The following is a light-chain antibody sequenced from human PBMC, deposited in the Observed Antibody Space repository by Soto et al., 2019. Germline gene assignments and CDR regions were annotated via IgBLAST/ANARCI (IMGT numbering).Light chain of an antibody. J-gene: IGKJ2*01. CDR1: QSVSSTY. Sequence: EIVLTQSPGTLSLSPGERATLSCRASQSVSSTYLAWFQQRPGQAPRLLIYSTFSRGTGIPDRFSGSGSGTDFTLTISRLEPEDFAVYYCQQYGNSPSTFGQGTRLEIK. CDR2: STF. CDR3: QQYGNSPST. V-gene: IGKV3-20*01.